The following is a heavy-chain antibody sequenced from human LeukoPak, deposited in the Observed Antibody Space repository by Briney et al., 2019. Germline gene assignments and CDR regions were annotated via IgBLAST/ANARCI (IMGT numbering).Heavy chain of an antibody. CDR3: AKEGHMAHAFDI. CDR2: ISYDGSNK. J-gene: IGHJ3*02. Sequence: GVSLRLSCAASGFTFSSYGMHWVRQAPGKGLEWVAVISYDGSNKYYADSVKGRFTISRDNSKNTLYLQMNSLRAEDTAVYYCAKEGHMAHAFDIWGQGTMVTVSS. D-gene: IGHD2-21*01. CDR1: GFTFSSYG. V-gene: IGHV3-30*18.